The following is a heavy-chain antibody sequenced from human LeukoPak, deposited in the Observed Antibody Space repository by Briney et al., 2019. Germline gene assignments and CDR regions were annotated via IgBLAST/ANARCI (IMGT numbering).Heavy chain of an antibody. CDR2: IYHSGST. CDR1: GGSISSGDYY. J-gene: IGHJ5*01. V-gene: IGHV4-30-2*01. CDR3: ARRGTGVDWFDS. D-gene: IGHD1-1*01. Sequence: PSETLSLTCTVSGGSISSGDYYWSWIRQPPGKGLEWIGYIYHSGSTYYNPSLKSRVTISVDRSKNQFSLKLSSVTAADTAVYYCARRGTGVDWFDSWGQGTLVTVSS.